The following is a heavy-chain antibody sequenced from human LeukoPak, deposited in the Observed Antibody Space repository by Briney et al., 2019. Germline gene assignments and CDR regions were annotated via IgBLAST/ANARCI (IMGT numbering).Heavy chain of an antibody. V-gene: IGHV1-18*01. CDR3: ARDIDYGDYYGELNAFDV. CDR1: GYTFTSYG. D-gene: IGHD4-17*01. Sequence: GASVKVSCKASGYTFTSYGISWVRQAPGQGLEWMGWISAYNGNTNYAQKLQGRVTMTTDTSTSTAYMELRSLRSDDTAVYYCARDIDYGDYYGELNAFDVWGQGTMVTVSS. J-gene: IGHJ3*01. CDR2: ISAYNGNT.